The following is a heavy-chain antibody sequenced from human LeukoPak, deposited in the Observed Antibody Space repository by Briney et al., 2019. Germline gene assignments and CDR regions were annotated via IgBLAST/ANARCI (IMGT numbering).Heavy chain of an antibody. CDR3: AILSGYDFWSGYPRDYYYYGMDV. D-gene: IGHD3-3*01. CDR1: GGSISSSSYY. J-gene: IGHJ6*02. Sequence: SETLSLTCTVSGGSISSSSYYWGWIRQPPGKGLEWIGSIYYSGSTYYNPSLKSRVTISVDTSKNQFSLKLSSVTAADTAVYYCAILSGYDFWSGYPRDYYYYGMDVWGQGTTVTVSS. V-gene: IGHV4-39*01. CDR2: IYYSGST.